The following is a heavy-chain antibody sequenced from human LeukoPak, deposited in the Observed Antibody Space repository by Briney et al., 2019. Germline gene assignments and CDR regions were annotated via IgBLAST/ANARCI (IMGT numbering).Heavy chain of an antibody. CDR3: ARLPMTLNYFDY. Sequence: GESLKISCKASGXSFTNYWISWVRQMPGKGLEWMGRIDPSDSYTNYSPSFQGHVTISADKSVNTAYLQWSSLRASDTAMYYCARLPMTLNYFDYCGQGTLVTVSS. CDR2: IDPSDSYT. CDR1: GXSFTNYW. V-gene: IGHV5-10-1*01. D-gene: IGHD3-22*01. J-gene: IGHJ4*02.